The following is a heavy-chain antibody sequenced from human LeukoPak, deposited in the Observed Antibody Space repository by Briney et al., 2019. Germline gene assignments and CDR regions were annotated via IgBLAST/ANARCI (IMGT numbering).Heavy chain of an antibody. CDR1: GGTFSSYA. V-gene: IGHV1-69*13. CDR2: IIPIFGTA. D-gene: IGHD6-19*01. CDR3: ARDGVAVAGTWYY. Sequence: GASVKVSCKASGGTFSSYAISWVRQAPGQGLEWMGGIIPIFGTANYAQKFQGRVTITADESTSTAYMELSSLRSEDTAVYYCARDGVAVAGTWYYWGQGTLVTVSS. J-gene: IGHJ4*02.